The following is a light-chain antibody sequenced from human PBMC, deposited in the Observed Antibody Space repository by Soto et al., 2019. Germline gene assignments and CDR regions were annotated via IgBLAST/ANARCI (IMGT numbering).Light chain of an antibody. CDR1: SSDIGSYDF. CDR2: VVS. J-gene: IGLJ2*01. CDR3: AAWDDSLNAVV. Sequence: QSALTQPASVSGSPGQAITISCAGTSSDIGSYDFVSWHQQHPGKAPKLLIYVVSGRPSGVSGVSDRFSGSKSGTSASLAISGLRSEDEANFYCAAWDDSLNAVVFGGGTKLTVL. V-gene: IGLV2-14*01.